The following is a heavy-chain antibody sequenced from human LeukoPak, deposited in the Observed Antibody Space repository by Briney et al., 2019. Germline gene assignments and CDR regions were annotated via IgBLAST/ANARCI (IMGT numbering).Heavy chain of an antibody. J-gene: IGHJ6*03. CDR3: ARDSGRTFWYYYYYMDV. Sequence: ASVKVSCKASGYTFTSYGISWVRQAPGQGLEWMGWISAYNGNTNYAQKLQGRVTMTTVTSTSTAYMELRSLRSDDTAVYYCARDSGRTFWYYYYYMDVWGKGTTVTVSS. CDR2: ISAYNGNT. CDR1: GYTFTSYG. D-gene: IGHD3-3*01. V-gene: IGHV1-18*01.